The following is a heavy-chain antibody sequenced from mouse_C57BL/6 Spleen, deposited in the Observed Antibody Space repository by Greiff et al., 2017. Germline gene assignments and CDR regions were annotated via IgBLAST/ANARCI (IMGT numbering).Heavy chain of an antibody. J-gene: IGHJ2*01. Sequence: QVQLQQPGAELVMPGASVKLSCKASGYTFTSYWMHWVKQRPGQGLEWIGEIDPSDSYTNYNQKFKGKSTLTVDKSSSTAYMQLSSLTSEDSAVYYCARRLRLLFGYWGQGTTLTVSS. D-gene: IGHD1-2*01. CDR1: GYTFTSYW. V-gene: IGHV1-69*01. CDR2: IDPSDSYT. CDR3: ARRLRLLFGY.